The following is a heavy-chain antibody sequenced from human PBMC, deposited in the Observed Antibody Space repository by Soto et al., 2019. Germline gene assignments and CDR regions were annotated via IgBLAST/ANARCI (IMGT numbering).Heavy chain of an antibody. CDR3: ATLGPDRLLDS. CDR2: FSGSGGGT. V-gene: IGHV3-23*01. CDR1: GFTFRNYD. J-gene: IGHJ4*02. D-gene: IGHD3-22*01. Sequence: GGSLRLSCAASGFTFRNYDLHWVRQAPGKGLEWVSFFSGSGGGTYYADSVKGRFTISRDNSKNTLYLQMNSLRAEDTAAYYCATLGPDRLLDSWGQGTLVTVSS.